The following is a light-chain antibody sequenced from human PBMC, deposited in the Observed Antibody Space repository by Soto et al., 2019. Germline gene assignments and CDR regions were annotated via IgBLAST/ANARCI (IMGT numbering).Light chain of an antibody. J-gene: IGKJ1*01. Sequence: DIQMTQSPSTLSGSVGDRVTITCRASQTISSWLAWYQQNPGKAPKLLIYKAATLKSGFPSSFSGSGSGPEFTLTSISLQPDDFSTYYCQHYNSYSEAFGQGTKVDLK. CDR1: QTISSW. CDR3: QHYNSYSEA. V-gene: IGKV1-5*03. CDR2: KAA.